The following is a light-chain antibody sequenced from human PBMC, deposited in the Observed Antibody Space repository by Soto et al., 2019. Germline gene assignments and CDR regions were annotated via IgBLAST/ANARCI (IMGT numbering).Light chain of an antibody. J-gene: IGKJ1*01. CDR2: KAS. CDR3: QHYNGPWA. Sequence: DIQMTQFPSTLSASVGDRVTLTCRASQNISRWLAWYQQKPGKAPKLLIYKASSLKDGVPSRFGGSGSGTELTLTITSLQPDDFTTYYCQHYNGPWAFGQGTKIEI. V-gene: IGKV1-5*03. CDR1: QNISRW.